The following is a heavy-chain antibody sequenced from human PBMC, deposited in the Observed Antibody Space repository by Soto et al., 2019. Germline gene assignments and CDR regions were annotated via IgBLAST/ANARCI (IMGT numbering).Heavy chain of an antibody. Sequence: GGSLRLSCAASGFTVSSNYMTWVRQAPGKGLEWASLVYSGGATHYAASVKGRFTISTDSSQSTMFLQMNSLRTEDTATYYCVRGRYGSEIHWGQGTKVTVSS. D-gene: IGHD3-10*01. CDR3: VRGRYGSEIH. V-gene: IGHV3-53*05. J-gene: IGHJ4*02. CDR2: VYSGGAT. CDR1: GFTVSSNY.